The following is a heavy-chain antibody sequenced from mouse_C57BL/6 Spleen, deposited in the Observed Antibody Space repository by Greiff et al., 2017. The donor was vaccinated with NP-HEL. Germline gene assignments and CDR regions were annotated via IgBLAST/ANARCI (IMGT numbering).Heavy chain of an antibody. D-gene: IGHD2-4*01. Sequence: VQLQQSGPELVKPGASVKISCKASGYTFTDYYMNWVKQSHGKSLEWIGDINPNNGGTSYNQKFKGKATLTVDKSSSTAYMELRSLTSEDSAVYYCARDYDYEGGYYAMDYWGQGTSVTVSS. J-gene: IGHJ4*01. CDR3: ARDYDYEGGYYAMDY. V-gene: IGHV1-26*01. CDR2: INPNNGGT. CDR1: GYTFTDYY.